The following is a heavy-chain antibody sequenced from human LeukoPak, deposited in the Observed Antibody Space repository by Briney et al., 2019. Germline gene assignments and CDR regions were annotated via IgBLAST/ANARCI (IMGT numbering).Heavy chain of an antibody. D-gene: IGHD6-13*01. CDR2: ISSSSSYI. V-gene: IGHV3-21*01. Sequence: GGSLRLSCAASGFTFSSYSMNWVRQAPGKGLEWVSSISSSSSYIYYADSVKGRFTISRDNAKNSLYLQMNSLRAEDTAVYYCAREGQYSSTVTYFDYWGQGTLVTVSS. CDR3: AREGQYSSTVTYFDY. J-gene: IGHJ4*02. CDR1: GFTFSSYS.